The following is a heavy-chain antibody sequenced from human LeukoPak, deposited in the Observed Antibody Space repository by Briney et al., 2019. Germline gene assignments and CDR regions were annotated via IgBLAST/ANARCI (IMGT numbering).Heavy chain of an antibody. D-gene: IGHD4-17*01. CDR2: IYYSGST. CDR1: GGSLSSSSYY. J-gene: IGHJ5*02. Sequence: PSETLSLTCTVSGGSLSSSSYYWGWIRQPPGKGLEWIGSIYYSGSTYYNPSLKSRVTISVDTSKNQFSLKLSSVTAADTAVYYCARGHYGDYRNWFDPWGQGTLVTVSS. V-gene: IGHV4-39*01. CDR3: ARGHYGDYRNWFDP.